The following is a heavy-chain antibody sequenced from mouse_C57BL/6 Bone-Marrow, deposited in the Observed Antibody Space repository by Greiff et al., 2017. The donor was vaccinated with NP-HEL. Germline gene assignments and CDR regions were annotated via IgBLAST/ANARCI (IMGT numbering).Heavy chain of an antibody. CDR3: AREVYALYYFDY. CDR2: ISDGGSYT. D-gene: IGHD2-12*01. J-gene: IGHJ2*01. V-gene: IGHV5-4*01. CDR1: GFTFSSYA. Sequence: EVNLVESGGGLVKPGGSLKLSCAASGFTFSSYAMSWVRQTPEKRLEWVATISDGGSYTYYPDNVKGRFTISRDNAKNNLYRQRSHLKSEDTAMYYCAREVYALYYFDYWGQGTTLTVSS.